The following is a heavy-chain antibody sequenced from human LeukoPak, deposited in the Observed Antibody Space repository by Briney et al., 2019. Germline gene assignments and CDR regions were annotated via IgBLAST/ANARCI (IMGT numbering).Heavy chain of an antibody. CDR3: ARDSPYYYDSSGYYYAKKSYYFDY. V-gene: IGHV4-39*07. Sequence: SETLSLTCTVSGGSISSSSYYWGWIRQPPGKGLEWIGSIYYSGSTYYNPSLKSRVTISVDTSKNQFSLKLSSVTAADTAVYYCARDSPYYYDSSGYYYAKKSYYFDYWGQGTLVTVSS. CDR1: GGSISSSSYY. D-gene: IGHD3-22*01. CDR2: IYYSGST. J-gene: IGHJ4*02.